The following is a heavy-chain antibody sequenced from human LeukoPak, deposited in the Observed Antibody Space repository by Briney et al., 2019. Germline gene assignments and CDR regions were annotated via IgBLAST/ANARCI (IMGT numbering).Heavy chain of an antibody. J-gene: IGHJ4*02. Sequence: GGSLRLSCAASGFTLSDYSVNWVRQAPGKGLEWVSSISPTSSDIYYADSVKGRFTISRDNAKNSLYLQMNSLRAEDTAVYYCARFPDRVERPFIGYWGQGTLVTVSS. CDR3: ARFPDRVERPFIGY. CDR1: GFTLSDYS. V-gene: IGHV3-21*01. CDR2: ISPTSSDI. D-gene: IGHD1-1*01.